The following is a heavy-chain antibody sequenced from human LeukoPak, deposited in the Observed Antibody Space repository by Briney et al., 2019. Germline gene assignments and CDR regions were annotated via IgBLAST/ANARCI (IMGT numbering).Heavy chain of an antibody. D-gene: IGHD7-27*01. CDR3: AREQTGDQNFDY. V-gene: IGHV6-1*01. CDR1: GDSVSSNTAA. Sequence: SQTLSLTCAISGDSVSSNTAAWNWIRQSPSRGLEWLGRTYYRSRWCNNYAVSVKSRISINPDTSKNQFSLQLKSVTPEDTAVYYCAREQTGDQNFDYWGQGTLVTVSS. CDR2: TYYRSRWCN. J-gene: IGHJ4*02.